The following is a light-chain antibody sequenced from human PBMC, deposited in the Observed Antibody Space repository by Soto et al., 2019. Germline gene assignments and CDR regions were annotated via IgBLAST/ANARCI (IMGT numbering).Light chain of an antibody. V-gene: IGLV2-11*01. Sequence: QSALTQPRSVSGTPGQSVTISCIGSSSDVGSYDYVSWYQLPPGKGPKLIIHDVNRRPSGVPDRFSGSKSGNTAPLTISGLQAEDEDDYYCCSDAGMYIWLFGGGTQLTVL. CDR1: SSDVGSYDY. CDR2: DVN. J-gene: IGLJ3*02. CDR3: CSDAGMYIWL.